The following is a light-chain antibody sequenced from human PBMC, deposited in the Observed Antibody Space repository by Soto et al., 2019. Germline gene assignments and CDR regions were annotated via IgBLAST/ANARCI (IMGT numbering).Light chain of an antibody. V-gene: IGKV1-17*01. CDR2: AAS. Sequence: IQMTQSPSAMSASVGDRVTITGRASQGIRHDVGLYQQKPGIAPKRLIYAASSWQIGVPSRYSGSGSGTEFNRSFCILQSEDFENYNCLPHSRYCTFGQVTKVEI. CDR1: QGIRHD. CDR3: LPHSRYCT. J-gene: IGKJ1*01.